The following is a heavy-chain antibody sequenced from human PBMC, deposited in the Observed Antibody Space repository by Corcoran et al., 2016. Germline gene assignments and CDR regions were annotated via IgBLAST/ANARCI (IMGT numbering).Heavy chain of an antibody. CDR2: IDWDDDK. V-gene: IGHV2-70*04. Sequence: QVTLKESGPALVKPTQTLTLTCTFSGFSLSTSGMRVSWIRQPPGKALEWLARIDWDDDKFYSTSLKTRLPISKDTSKNQVVLTMTNMDPVDTATYYCARNTGREAFDIWGQGTMVTVSS. D-gene: IGHD3-10*01. J-gene: IGHJ3*02. CDR3: ARNTGREAFDI. CDR1: GFSLSTSGMR.